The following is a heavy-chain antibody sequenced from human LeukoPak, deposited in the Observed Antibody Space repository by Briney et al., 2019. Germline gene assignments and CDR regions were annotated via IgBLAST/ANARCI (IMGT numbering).Heavy chain of an antibody. D-gene: IGHD5-18*01. CDR1: GFTFSSYG. CDR3: AKDSLWIQLWLDAFDI. Sequence: GGSLRLSCAASGFTFSSYGMSWVLQAPGKGLEWVSAISGSGGSTYYADSVKGRFTISRDNSKNTLYLQMNSLRAEDTAVYYCAKDSLWIQLWLDAFDIWGQGTMVTVAS. CDR2: ISGSGGST. V-gene: IGHV3-23*01. J-gene: IGHJ3*02.